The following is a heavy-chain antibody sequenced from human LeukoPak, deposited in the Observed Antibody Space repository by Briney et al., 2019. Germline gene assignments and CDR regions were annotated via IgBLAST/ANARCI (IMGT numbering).Heavy chain of an antibody. CDR2: ISGSGGTA. Sequence: PGGSLRLSCAASGFTFSIYAMSWVRQAPGKGLEWVSAISGSGGTAYYADSVKGRFTISRDNSKNTLYLQMNSLRAEDTAVYYCPKKGYYDGSGYYMYYFDHGAGGPGLSLP. V-gene: IGHV3-23*01. CDR1: GFTFSIYA. CDR3: PKKGYYDGSGYYMYYFDH. J-gene: IGHJ4*02. D-gene: IGHD3-22*01.